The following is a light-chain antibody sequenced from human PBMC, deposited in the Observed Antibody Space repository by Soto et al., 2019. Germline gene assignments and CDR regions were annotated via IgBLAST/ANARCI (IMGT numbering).Light chain of an antibody. CDR1: QSISSY. Sequence: DIQMTQSPSTLSASVGDRVTITCRASQSISSYLAWYQQKPGKAPNLLIYKASSLQSGVPSRFSGSGSGTEFTLTISSLQPDDFATYNCLQYNSYVWTFGQGTKVDI. CDR2: KAS. CDR3: LQYNSYVWT. J-gene: IGKJ1*01. V-gene: IGKV1-5*03.